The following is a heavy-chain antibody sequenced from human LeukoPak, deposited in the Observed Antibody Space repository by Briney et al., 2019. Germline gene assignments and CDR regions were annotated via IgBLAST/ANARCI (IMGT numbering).Heavy chain of an antibody. D-gene: IGHD2-2*01. Sequence: GGSLRLSCAASGFTFSSYAMSWVRQAPGKGLEWVSLISWNSKTIAYADSVRGRFTISRDNAKNSLHLEMNSLRPEDTAFYYCAKEHGVVGHFDSWGRGTLVTVSS. J-gene: IGHJ4*02. CDR3: AKEHGVVGHFDS. V-gene: IGHV3-9*01. CDR1: GFTFSSYA. CDR2: ISWNSKTI.